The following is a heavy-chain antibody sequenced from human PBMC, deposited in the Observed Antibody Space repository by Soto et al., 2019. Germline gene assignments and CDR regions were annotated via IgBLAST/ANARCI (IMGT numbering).Heavy chain of an antibody. J-gene: IGHJ4*02. D-gene: IGHD3-10*01. CDR2: ISDDGDDN. V-gene: IGHV3-30*18. Sequence: QVQLVESGGGVFQPGRSLRLSCAASGFTFSTYGMHWVRQAPGKGLEWVAVISDDGDDNRYARFAKGRFIISRDNSKNTLYLQMNSLRVEDTAVYFCAKGRGGPMDYRLDYWGQGVLVTVSS. CDR1: GFTFSTYG. CDR3: AKGRGGPMDYRLDY.